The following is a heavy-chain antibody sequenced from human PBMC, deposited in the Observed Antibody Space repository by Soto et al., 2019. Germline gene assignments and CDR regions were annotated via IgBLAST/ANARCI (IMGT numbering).Heavy chain of an antibody. CDR3: LMVTFSDMDV. J-gene: IGHJ6*02. D-gene: IGHD2-15*01. CDR1: GGSFSGYY. Sequence: PSDTLSLTCDMYGGSFSGYYWTWIGQPPGKGLGWIWEINHIGRTNYNPSLKSRVTIVLDTSKNQFSLKLTSVTAADTAVYYCLMVTFSDMDVWGQGTTVT. V-gene: IGHV4-34*01. CDR2: INHIGRT.